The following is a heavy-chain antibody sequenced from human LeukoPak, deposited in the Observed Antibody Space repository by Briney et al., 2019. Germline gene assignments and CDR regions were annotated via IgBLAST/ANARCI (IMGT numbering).Heavy chain of an antibody. D-gene: IGHD3-9*01. V-gene: IGHV4-59*01. Sequence: KPSETLSLTCTASGGSISSYYWSWIRQPPGKGLEWIGYIYYSGSTNYNPSLKSRVTISVDTSKNQLSLKLSSVTAADTAVYYCARARGDILTGYYYYFDYWGQGTLVTVSS. CDR3: ARARGDILTGYYYYFDY. CDR2: IYYSGST. CDR1: GGSISSYY. J-gene: IGHJ4*02.